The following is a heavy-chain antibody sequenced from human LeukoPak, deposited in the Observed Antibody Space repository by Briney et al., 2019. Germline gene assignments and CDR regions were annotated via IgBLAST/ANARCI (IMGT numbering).Heavy chain of an antibody. D-gene: IGHD2-15*01. CDR1: GFTFSTYS. CDR2: ISSSTTYI. J-gene: IGHJ3*02. Sequence: TPGGSLRLSCAASGFTFSTYSMNWVRQAPGKGLEWVSYISSSTTYIYYADSVKGRFTISRDNAKNSLYLQMNSLRAEDTPAYYCARDRGYCSGGSCYSNAFDIWGQGTMVTVSS. CDR3: ARDRGYCSGGSCYSNAFDI. V-gene: IGHV3-21*01.